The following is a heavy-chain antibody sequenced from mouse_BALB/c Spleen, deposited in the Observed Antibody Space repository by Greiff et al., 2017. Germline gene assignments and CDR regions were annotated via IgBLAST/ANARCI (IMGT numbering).Heavy chain of an antibody. CDR3: ARSDPGAMDY. CDR1: GYTFTSYW. Sequence: QVQLKQSGAELAKPGASVKMSCKASGYTFTSYWMHWVKQRPGQGLEWIGYINPSTGYTEYNQKFKDKATLTADKSSSTAYMQLSSLTSEDSAVYYCARSDPGAMDYWGQGTSVTVSS. J-gene: IGHJ4*01. CDR2: INPSTGYT. V-gene: IGHV1-7*01.